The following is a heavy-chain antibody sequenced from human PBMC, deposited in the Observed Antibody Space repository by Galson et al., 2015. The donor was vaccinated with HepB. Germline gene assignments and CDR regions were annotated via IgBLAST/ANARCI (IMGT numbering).Heavy chain of an antibody. V-gene: IGHV3-21*06. J-gene: IGHJ4*02. CDR2: ISADSSDI. CDR3: ARVAAYGSGSYPLDY. Sequence: SLRLSCAASDLTFSNWNMNWVRQAPGKGLEWVLKISADSSDISYSDSVRGRFTVSRDNAKSSMYLQMNSLRAEDTAVYYCARVAAYGSGSYPLDYWGQGTLVTVSS. CDR1: DLTFSNWN. D-gene: IGHD3-10*01.